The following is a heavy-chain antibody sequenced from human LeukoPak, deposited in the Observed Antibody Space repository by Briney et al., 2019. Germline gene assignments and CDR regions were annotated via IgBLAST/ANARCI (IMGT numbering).Heavy chain of an antibody. V-gene: IGHV4-39*01. J-gene: IGHJ4*02. CDR3: ARQAESRVAVAATGLYYFDY. Sequence: SETLSLTCTVSGGSISSTSYYWGWIRQPPGKGLEWIGTIYYTGSTYYNPFLKSRVTISVDRSKNQFSLKLRSVTAADTAVYYCARQAESRVAVAATGLYYFDYWGQGTLVTVSS. D-gene: IGHD6-19*01. CDR1: GGSISSTSYY. CDR2: IYYTGST.